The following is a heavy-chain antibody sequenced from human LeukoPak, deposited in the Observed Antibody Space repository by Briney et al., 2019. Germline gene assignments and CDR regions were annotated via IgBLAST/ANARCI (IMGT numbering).Heavy chain of an antibody. D-gene: IGHD5-12*01. Sequence: SEKVSCKASGGTFSSYAINWVRQAPGQGLEWMGGIIPIFGTANYAQKFQGRVTISADESTSTGYMDLSSLRSEDTAVYFCARSPGYTGYDLRYDYWGQGTLVTVSS. CDR3: ARSPGYTGYDLRYDY. CDR1: GGTFSSYA. CDR2: IIPIFGTA. J-gene: IGHJ4*02. V-gene: IGHV1-69*13.